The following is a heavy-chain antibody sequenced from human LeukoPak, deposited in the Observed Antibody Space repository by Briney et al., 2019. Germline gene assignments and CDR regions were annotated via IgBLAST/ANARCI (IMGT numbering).Heavy chain of an antibody. CDR3: ARVPGIVGATWDNWFDP. CDR1: TFTFSDYG. CDR2: IRYDGTKT. D-gene: IGHD1-26*01. V-gene: IGHV3-30*02. Sequence: GGSLRLSCIGSTFTFSDYGMHWVRQAPGKGLEWVAFIRYDGTKTYYADSAKGRFTISRDNAKNSLYLQMNSLSAEDTAVYYCARVPGIVGATWDNWFDPWGQGTLVTVSS. J-gene: IGHJ5*02.